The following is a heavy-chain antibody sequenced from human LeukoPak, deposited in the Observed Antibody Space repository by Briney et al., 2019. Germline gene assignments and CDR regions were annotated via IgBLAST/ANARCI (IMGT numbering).Heavy chain of an antibody. CDR1: GVSISSYY. CDR2: IYYSGST. CDR3: ARGSSSFDY. J-gene: IGHJ4*02. V-gene: IGHV4-59*01. D-gene: IGHD6-13*01. Sequence: KPSETLSLTCTVSGVSISSYYWSWLRQPPGKGLEWLGYIYYSGSTNYNPSLKSRVTISVDTSKNQFSLKLSSVTAADTAVYYCARGSSSFDYWGQGTLVTVSS.